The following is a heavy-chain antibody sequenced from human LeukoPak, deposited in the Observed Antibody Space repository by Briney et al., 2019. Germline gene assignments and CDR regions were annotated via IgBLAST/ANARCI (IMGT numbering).Heavy chain of an antibody. CDR2: IRPEGTTT. Sequence: GSPRLSCAASGFTFSTYWMHWVRQAPGKGLVWVSRIRPEGTTTAYADSVKGRFTISRDNAKNTLFLQMNSLSAEDTAVYYCARDLDWILFDYWGQGTLVTVSS. CDR3: ARDLDWILFDY. V-gene: IGHV3-74*03. D-gene: IGHD3-9*01. J-gene: IGHJ4*02. CDR1: GFTFSTYW.